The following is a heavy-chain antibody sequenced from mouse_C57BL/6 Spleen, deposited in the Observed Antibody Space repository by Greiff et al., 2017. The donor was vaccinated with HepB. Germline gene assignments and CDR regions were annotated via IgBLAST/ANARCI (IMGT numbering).Heavy chain of an antibody. CDR1: GYTFTSYW. J-gene: IGHJ2*01. CDR3: ARDSSGHFDD. CDR2: INPGNGGT. D-gene: IGHD3-2*02. Sequence: QVQLKQPGTELVQPGTSVKLSCTASGYTFTSYWMHWVKQSPGQGLEWIGNINPGNGGTNYNEKFKSQSTLTVDKSTSTAYMQRSSLTSEDSAVYYCARDSSGHFDDWGQGTTLTVSS. V-gene: IGHV1-53*01.